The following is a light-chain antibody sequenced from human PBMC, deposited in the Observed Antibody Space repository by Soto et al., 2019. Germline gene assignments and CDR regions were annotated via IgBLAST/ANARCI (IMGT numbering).Light chain of an antibody. CDR1: SSDVGGYNY. J-gene: IGLJ1*01. CDR2: EVS. Sequence: QSALTQPASVSGSPGQSITISCTGTSSDVGGYNYVSWYQQHPGKAPKLMIYEVSNRPSGVSNRFSGSKSGNTASLTLSGLQAEDEAEYYSSSYTISSSLPFGTGTKVTVL. CDR3: SSYTISSSLP. V-gene: IGLV2-14*01.